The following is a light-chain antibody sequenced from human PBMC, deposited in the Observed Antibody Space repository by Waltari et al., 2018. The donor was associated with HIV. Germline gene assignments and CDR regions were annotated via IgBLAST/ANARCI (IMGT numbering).Light chain of an antibody. V-gene: IGLV2-14*01. CDR2: EVS. CDR1: TNDIGSYNY. J-gene: IGLJ2*01. Sequence: QSVLTQPASVSGSPGQSLTLSCTGTTNDIGSYNYVSWYQQSPDNAPKLIIYEVSNRPSWVSSRFAGSKAGNTASLTISGLQAEDEAYYHCSSYSRGALLFGGGTKVTVL. CDR3: SSYSRGALL.